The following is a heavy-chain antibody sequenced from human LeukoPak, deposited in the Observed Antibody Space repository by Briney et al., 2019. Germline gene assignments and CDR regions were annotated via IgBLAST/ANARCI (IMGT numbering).Heavy chain of an antibody. V-gene: IGHV1-18*01. Sequence: ASVKVSCNASGYTFTSYGISWVRQAPGQGLGWMGWISAYNGNTNYAQKLQGRVTMTTDTSTSTAYMELRSLRSDDTAVYYCARGFRLSAIEDWFDPWGQGTLVTVSS. CDR2: ISAYNGNT. CDR1: GYTFTSYG. CDR3: ARGFRLSAIEDWFDP. D-gene: IGHD2-2*02. J-gene: IGHJ5*02.